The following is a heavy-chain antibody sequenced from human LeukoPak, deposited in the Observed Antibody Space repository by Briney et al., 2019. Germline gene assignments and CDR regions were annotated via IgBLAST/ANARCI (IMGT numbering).Heavy chain of an antibody. CDR3: ASAKHYDFWSGHKSGFDP. Sequence: GGSLRLSCAVSGFTFSSYGMHWVRQAPGKGLEWVAFIRYDGSNKYYADSVKGRFTISRDNSKNTLYLQMNSLRAEDTAVYYCASAKHYDFWSGHKSGFDPWGQGTLVTVSS. D-gene: IGHD3-3*01. CDR1: GFTFSSYG. J-gene: IGHJ5*02. V-gene: IGHV3-30*02. CDR2: IRYDGSNK.